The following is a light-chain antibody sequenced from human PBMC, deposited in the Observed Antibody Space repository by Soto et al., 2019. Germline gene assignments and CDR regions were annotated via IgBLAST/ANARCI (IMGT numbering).Light chain of an antibody. Sequence: EIVMTHSPATLSVSPGERATLSCRASQSVSSNLAWYQQKPGQAPRLLIYGASTRTIGIPARFSGSGSGTEFTLTISTLQSEDFAVYYCQHYNNWPFTFGQGTKLEIK. CDR1: QSVSSN. CDR3: QHYNNWPFT. J-gene: IGKJ2*01. CDR2: GAS. V-gene: IGKV3-15*01.